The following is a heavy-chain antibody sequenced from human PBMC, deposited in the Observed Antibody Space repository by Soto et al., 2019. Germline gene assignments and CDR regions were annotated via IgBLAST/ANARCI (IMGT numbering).Heavy chain of an antibody. Sequence: GESLKISCKGSGYSFTSYWIGWVRQMPGKGLEWMGIIYPGASDTRYSPSFQGQVTISADKSISTAYLQWSSLKASDTAMYYCARPNRRDGYNDAFDVWGQGTMVTVSS. CDR1: GYSFTSYW. D-gene: IGHD5-12*01. CDR2: IYPGASDT. CDR3: ARPNRRDGYNDAFDV. V-gene: IGHV5-51*01. J-gene: IGHJ3*01.